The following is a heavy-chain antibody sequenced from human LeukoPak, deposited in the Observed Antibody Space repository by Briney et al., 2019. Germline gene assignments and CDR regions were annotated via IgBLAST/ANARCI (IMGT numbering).Heavy chain of an antibody. J-gene: IGHJ4*02. Sequence: GASVKVSCKASGCSFTSYGISWVRQAPGQGLEWMGWISAYNGNTNYAQKLLGRVSMTTDTSTSTAYMELRSLRSDDTAVYYCARDPTIYLQNPPPYFDFWGQGTLVTVSS. CDR3: ARDPTIYLQNPPPYFDF. CDR2: ISAYNGNT. V-gene: IGHV1-18*01. D-gene: IGHD3-9*01. CDR1: GCSFTSYG.